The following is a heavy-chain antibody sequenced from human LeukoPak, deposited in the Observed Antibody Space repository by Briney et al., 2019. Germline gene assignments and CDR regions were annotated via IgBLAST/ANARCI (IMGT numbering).Heavy chain of an antibody. Sequence: SETLSLTCTVSGGSISSYYWSWIRQPAGKGLEWIGHIYTSGSTNYNPSLKSRVTMSVDTSKNQFSLKLSSVTAADAAVYYCARVAFGDCSSTSCYSVAKADNWFDPWGQGTLVTVSS. J-gene: IGHJ5*02. CDR2: IYTSGST. CDR1: GGSISSYY. V-gene: IGHV4-4*07. CDR3: ARVAFGDCSSTSCYSVAKADNWFDP. D-gene: IGHD2-2*01.